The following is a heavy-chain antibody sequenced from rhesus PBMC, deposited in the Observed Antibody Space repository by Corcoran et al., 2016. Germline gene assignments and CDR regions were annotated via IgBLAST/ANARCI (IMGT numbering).Heavy chain of an antibody. Sequence: QLQLQESGPGLVKPSETLSLTCAVSGGSIRRNSWSWIRKPPGKGLAWSGRISGSGGSTDYNPSLKSRVTISTDTSKNQFSLKLKSVTAADTAVYYCARDLPSSDRFDVWGAGVLVTVSS. CDR2: ISGSGGST. CDR1: GGSIRRNS. CDR3: ARDLPSSDRFDV. D-gene: IGHD2-39*01. V-gene: IGHV4-173*01. J-gene: IGHJ5-1*01.